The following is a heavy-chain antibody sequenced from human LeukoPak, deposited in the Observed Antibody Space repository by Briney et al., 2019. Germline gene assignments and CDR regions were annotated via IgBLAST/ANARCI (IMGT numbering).Heavy chain of an antibody. CDR3: AADSRYCDGDCYDY. J-gene: IGHJ4*02. CDR1: GFTFTRSA. D-gene: IGHD2-21*01. V-gene: IGHV1-58*02. Sequence: SVKVSCKASGFTFTRSAIQWVRQARGQRLEWIGWIVVGSGNTNYAQKFQERVTITRDMSTSTAYMELSSLRSEDTAVYYCAADSRYCDGDCYDYWGQGTLVTVSS. CDR2: IVVGSGNT.